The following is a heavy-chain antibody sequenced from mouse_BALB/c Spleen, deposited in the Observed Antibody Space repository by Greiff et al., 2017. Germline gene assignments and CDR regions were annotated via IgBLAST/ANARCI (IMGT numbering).Heavy chain of an antibody. V-gene: IGHV1S135*01. CDR1: GYSFTGYN. CDR3: ARGGYYWYFDV. D-gene: IGHD1-1*02. CDR2: IDPYNGGT. J-gene: IGHJ1*01. Sequence: VQLKQSGPELGKPGASVKISCKASGYSFTGYNMYWVKQSHRKSLEWIGYIDPYNGGTSYNQKSKGKATLTVDKSSSTAYMHLNSLTSEDSAIYYCARGGYYWYFDVWGAGTTVTVSS.